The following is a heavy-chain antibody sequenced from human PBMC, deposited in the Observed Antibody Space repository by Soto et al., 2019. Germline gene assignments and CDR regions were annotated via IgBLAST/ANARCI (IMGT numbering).Heavy chain of an antibody. CDR2: IYYSGST. CDR1: GGSISSYY. V-gene: IGHV4-59*01. D-gene: IGHD6-19*01. Sequence: QVQLQESGPGLVKPSETLSLTCTVSGGSISSYYWSWIRQPPGKGLEWIGYIYYSGSTNYNPSLKSQVPLSVDTSKNQFSLKLSSVTAADTAVYYCASQQWLVLNAFDIWGQGTMVTVSS. CDR3: ASQQWLVLNAFDI. J-gene: IGHJ3*02.